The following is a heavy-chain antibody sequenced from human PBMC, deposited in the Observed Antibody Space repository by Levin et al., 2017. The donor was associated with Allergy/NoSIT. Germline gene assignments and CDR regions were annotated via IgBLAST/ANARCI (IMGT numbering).Heavy chain of an antibody. CDR1: GFTFSSYG. CDR3: AKDGLRGITMVRGLMEY. CDR2: ISYDGSKQ. D-gene: IGHD3-10*01. J-gene: IGHJ4*02. V-gene: IGHV3-30*18. Sequence: PGGSLRLSCAASGFTFSSYGMHWVRQAPGKGLECVALISYDGSKQYYADSVKGRFTISRDNSKNTLYLQMNSLRAEDTAVYYCAKDGLRGITMVRGLMEYWGQGTLVTVSS.